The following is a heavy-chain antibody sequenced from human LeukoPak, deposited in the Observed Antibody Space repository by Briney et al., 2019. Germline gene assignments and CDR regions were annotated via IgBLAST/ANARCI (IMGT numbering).Heavy chain of an antibody. J-gene: IGHJ6*03. Sequence: GASVKVSCKASGYTFTSYDINWVRQAPGQGLEWMGWMNPNSGNTGYAQKFQGRVTMTRNNFISTAYMELSSLRSEDTAVYYCARGPRSSNSNYNYYMDVWGKGTTVTISS. V-gene: IGHV1-8*02. CDR1: GYTFTSYD. CDR2: MNPNSGNT. CDR3: ARGPRSSNSNYNYYMDV. D-gene: IGHD6-13*01.